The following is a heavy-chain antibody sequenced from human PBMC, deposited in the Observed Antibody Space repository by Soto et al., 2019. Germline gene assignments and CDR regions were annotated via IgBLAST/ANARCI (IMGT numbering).Heavy chain of an antibody. CDR1: GFTFGDSY. D-gene: IGHD2-15*01. CDR2: ISPGSRYP. J-gene: IGHJ5*02. CDR3: VRGGGGGLFDP. V-gene: IGHV3-11*06. Sequence: PRGALRVSCAGSGFTFGDSYMIWIRQAPGKGLEWLSYISPGSRYPAYADSVKGRFTISRDNAKRSLYLQMMSLTAEDTAIYYCVRGGGGGLFDPWGQGTMVTVSS.